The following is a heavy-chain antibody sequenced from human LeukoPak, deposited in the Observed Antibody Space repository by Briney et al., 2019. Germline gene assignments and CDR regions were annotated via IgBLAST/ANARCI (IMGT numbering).Heavy chain of an antibody. J-gene: IGHJ5*02. CDR2: IYYSGST. V-gene: IGHV4-39*07. CDR1: GGSISSGSYY. CDR3: ARGGSDDFWSGFNWFDP. D-gene: IGHD3-3*01. Sequence: SETLSLTCTVSGGSISSGSYYWSWIRQPPGKGLEWIGSIYYSGSTYYNPSLKSRVTISVDTSKNQFSLKLSSVTAADTAVYYCARGGSDDFWSGFNWFDPWGQGTLVTVSS.